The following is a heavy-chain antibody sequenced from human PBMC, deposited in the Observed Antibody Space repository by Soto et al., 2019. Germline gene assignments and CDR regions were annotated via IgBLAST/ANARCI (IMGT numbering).Heavy chain of an antibody. CDR1: GGSVSSGSYY. CDR2: IYYSGST. V-gene: IGHV4-61*01. Sequence: SETLSLTCTVSGGSVSSGSYYWSWIRQPPGKGLEWIGYIYYSGSTNYNPSLKSRVTISVDTSKNQFSLKLSSVTAADTAVFYCARGRGGGGTSNNWFDPWGQGTLVTVSS. D-gene: IGHD2-21*01. J-gene: IGHJ5*02. CDR3: ARGRGGGGTSNNWFDP.